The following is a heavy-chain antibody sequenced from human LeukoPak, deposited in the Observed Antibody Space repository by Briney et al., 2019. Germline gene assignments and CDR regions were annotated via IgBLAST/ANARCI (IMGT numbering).Heavy chain of an antibody. V-gene: IGHV3-30-3*01. CDR3: AKGSAVADIYFDY. Sequence: GGFLRLSCAASGFTFSSYAMHWVRQAPGKGLEWVAVISYDGSNKYYADSVKGRFTISRDNSKNTLYLQMNSLRAEDTAVYYCAKGSAVADIYFDYWGQGTLVTVSS. CDR1: GFTFSSYA. J-gene: IGHJ4*02. D-gene: IGHD6-19*01. CDR2: ISYDGSNK.